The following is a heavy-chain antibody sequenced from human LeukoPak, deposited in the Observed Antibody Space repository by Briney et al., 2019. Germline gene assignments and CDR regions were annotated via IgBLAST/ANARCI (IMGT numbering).Heavy chain of an antibody. J-gene: IGHJ3*02. V-gene: IGHV3-20*04. CDR3: ARAKDCSSITCPFDI. CDR2: LNWNSGST. CDR1: AFTFHDYG. D-gene: IGHD2-2*01. Sequence: GGSLRLSCAASAFTFHDYGMSWVRQAPGKGLELVSRLNWNSGSTGYADSVKGRFSISRENGKNSLYLQMNSLRAEDTALYYCARAKDCSSITCPFDIWGQGTMVTVSS.